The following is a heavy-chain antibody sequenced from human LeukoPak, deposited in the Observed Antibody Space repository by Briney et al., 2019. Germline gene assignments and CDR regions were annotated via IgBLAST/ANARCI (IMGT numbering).Heavy chain of an antibody. Sequence: GGSLRLSCAASGFTFSSYAMSWVRQAPGKGLEWVSAISGSGGSTYYADSVKGRFSISRDNSKNTLYLQMNSLRAEDTAVYYCAKYRTYYYDSSGHDWGQGTLVTVSS. CDR3: AKYRTYYYDSSGHD. CDR1: GFTFSSYA. CDR2: ISGSGGST. D-gene: IGHD3-22*01. V-gene: IGHV3-23*01. J-gene: IGHJ4*02.